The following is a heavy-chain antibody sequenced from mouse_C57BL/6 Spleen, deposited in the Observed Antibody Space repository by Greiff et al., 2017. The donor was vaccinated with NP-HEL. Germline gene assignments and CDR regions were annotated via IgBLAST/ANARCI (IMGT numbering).Heavy chain of an antibody. D-gene: IGHD2-4*01. CDR2: IYPGDGDT. CDR1: GYAFSSSW. V-gene: IGHV1-82*01. Sequence: VQLVESGPELVKPGASVKISCKASGYAFSSSWMNWVKQRPGKGLEWIGRIYPGDGDTNYNGKFKGKATLTADKSSSTAYMQLSSLTSEDSAVYFCAIYYDSGRAMVYWGQGTSVTVSS. J-gene: IGHJ4*01. CDR3: AIYYDSGRAMVY.